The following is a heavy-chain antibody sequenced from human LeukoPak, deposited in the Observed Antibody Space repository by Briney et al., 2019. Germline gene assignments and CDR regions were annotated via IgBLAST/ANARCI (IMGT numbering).Heavy chain of an antibody. Sequence: SETLSLTCAGYGVSFSGYYWSWIRQPPGKGLEWIGEINHSGSTNYNPSLKSRVTISVDTSKNQFSLKLSSVTAADTAVYYCARSPPYYDILTGYWYYFDYWGQGTLVTVSS. CDR2: INHSGST. CDR3: ARSPPYYDILTGYWYYFDY. CDR1: GVSFSGYY. D-gene: IGHD3-9*01. V-gene: IGHV4-34*01. J-gene: IGHJ4*02.